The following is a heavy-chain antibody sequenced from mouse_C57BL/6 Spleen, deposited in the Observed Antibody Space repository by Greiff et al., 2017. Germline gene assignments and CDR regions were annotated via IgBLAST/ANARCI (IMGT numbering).Heavy chain of an antibody. J-gene: IGHJ3*01. V-gene: IGHV5-17*01. D-gene: IGHD1-1*01. CDR2: ISSGSSTI. CDR1: GFTFSDYG. Sequence: EVKLEESGGGLVKPGGSLKLSCAASGFTFSDYGMHWVRQAPEKGLEWVAYISSGSSTIYYADTVKGRFTISRDNAKNTLFLQMTSLRSEDTAMYYCARGGTYGSLLCAYWGQGTLVTVSA. CDR3: ARGGTYGSLLCAY.